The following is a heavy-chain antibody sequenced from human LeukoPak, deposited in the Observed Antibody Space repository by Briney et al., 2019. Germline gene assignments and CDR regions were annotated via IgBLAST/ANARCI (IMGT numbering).Heavy chain of an antibody. V-gene: IGHV1-69*13. D-gene: IGHD6-19*01. CDR2: IIPIFGTA. CDR1: GGTFSSYA. Sequence: ASVKVSCKASGGTFSSYAISWVRQAPGQGLEWMGGIIPIFGTANYAQKFQGRVTITADESTSTAYMELSSLRSEDTAVYYCAXXXXXXAGTRYYYYYMDVWGKGTTVTVSS. CDR3: AXXXXXXAGTRYYYYYMDV. J-gene: IGHJ6*03.